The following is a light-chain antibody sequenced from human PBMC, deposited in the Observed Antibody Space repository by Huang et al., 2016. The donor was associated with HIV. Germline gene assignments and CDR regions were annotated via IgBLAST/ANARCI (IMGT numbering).Light chain of an antibody. CDR3: QQYYSSPQP. V-gene: IGKV4-1*01. CDR1: QSVYSSSTSKAY. CDR2: CAS. Sequence: DIIMTQSPDSLAVSLGERATLNCRSSQSVYSSSTSKAYRAWTQQKPGHAPRLLIFCASTREAGVPDRFTGSGSGTHFTLTIASLEAEDAAIYYCQQYYSSPQPFGQGTRVEVK. J-gene: IGKJ1*01.